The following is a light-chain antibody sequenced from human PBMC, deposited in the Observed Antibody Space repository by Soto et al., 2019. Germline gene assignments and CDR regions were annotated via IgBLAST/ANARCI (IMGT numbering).Light chain of an antibody. V-gene: IGLV3-21*02. J-gene: IGLJ3*02. CDR1: NIGSKN. CDR2: DDS. Sequence: SYELTQPPSVSVAPGQTARITCGGNNIGSKNVHWYQQRPGQAPVLVVYDDSDRPSGIPERFSGSNSGNTATLTISRVEAGDEADYYCQVWDGSSHHQVAVLGGGTKLIVL. CDR3: QVWDGSSHHQVAV.